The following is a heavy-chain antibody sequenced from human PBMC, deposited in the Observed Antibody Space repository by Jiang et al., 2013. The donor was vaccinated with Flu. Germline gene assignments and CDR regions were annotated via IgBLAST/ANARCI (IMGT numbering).Heavy chain of an antibody. CDR1: GFTFSSYG. V-gene: IGHV3-30*18. CDR2: ISYDGSNK. Sequence: QLLESGGGVVQPGRSLRLSCAASGFTFSSYGMHWVRQAPGKGLEWVAVISYDGSNKYYADSVKGRFTISRDNSKNTLYLQMNSLRAEDTAVYYCAKSPHGSGSHPSYFDYWGQGTLVTVSS. J-gene: IGHJ4*02. CDR3: AKSPHGSGSHPSYFDY. D-gene: IGHD3-10*01.